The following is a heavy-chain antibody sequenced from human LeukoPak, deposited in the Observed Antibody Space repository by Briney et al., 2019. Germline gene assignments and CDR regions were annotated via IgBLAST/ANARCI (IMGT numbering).Heavy chain of an antibody. CDR1: GFTFSSYS. CDR2: MSSSSRYI. Sequence: PGGSLRLSCAASGFTFSSYSMNWVRQAPGKGLEWVSYMSSSSRYIYYADSVKGRFTISRDNAKNSLYLQMNSLRAEDTAVYYCARVLGTGAPLDYWGQGTLVTVSS. CDR3: ARVLGTGAPLDY. D-gene: IGHD3/OR15-3a*01. V-gene: IGHV3-21*01. J-gene: IGHJ4*02.